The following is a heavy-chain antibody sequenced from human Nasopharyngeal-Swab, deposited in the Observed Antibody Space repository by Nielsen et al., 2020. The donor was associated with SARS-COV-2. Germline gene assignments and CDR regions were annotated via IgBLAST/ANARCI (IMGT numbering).Heavy chain of an antibody. CDR3: ASSAPWVDY. Sequence: WIRQPPGKGLEWIGSIYYSGSTYYNPSLKSRVTISVDTSKNQFSLKLSSVTAADTAVYYCASSAPWVDYWGQGTLVTVSS. CDR2: IYYSGST. J-gene: IGHJ4*02. V-gene: IGHV4-39*01. D-gene: IGHD1-26*01.